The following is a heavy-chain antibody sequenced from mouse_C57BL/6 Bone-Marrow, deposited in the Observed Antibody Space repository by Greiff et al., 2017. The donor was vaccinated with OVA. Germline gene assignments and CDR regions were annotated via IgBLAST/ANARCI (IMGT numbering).Heavy chain of an antibody. D-gene: IGHD1-1*02. V-gene: IGHV1-81*01. CDR1: GYTFTSYG. CDR2: IYPRSGNT. Sequence: VQLQQSGAELARPGASVKLSCKASGYTFTSYGISWVKQRTGQGLEWIGEIYPRSGNTYYTEKFKGKATLTADKSSSTAYMELRSLTSEDSAVYFCARYTYYPDAMDYWGQGTSVTVSS. CDR3: ARYTYYPDAMDY. J-gene: IGHJ4*01.